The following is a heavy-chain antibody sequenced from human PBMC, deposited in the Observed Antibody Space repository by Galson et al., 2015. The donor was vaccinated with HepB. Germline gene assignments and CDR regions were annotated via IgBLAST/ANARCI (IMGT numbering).Heavy chain of an antibody. CDR1: GFTFDDYT. D-gene: IGHD3-22*01. CDR2: ISWDGGST. Sequence: PLRLSCAASGFTFDDYTMHWVRQAPGKGLEWVSLISWDGGSTYYADSVKGRFTISRDNSKNSLYLQMNSLRTEDTALYYCAKDIIGGYNAFDIWGQGTMVTVSS. CDR3: AKDIIGGYNAFDI. V-gene: IGHV3-43*01. J-gene: IGHJ3*02.